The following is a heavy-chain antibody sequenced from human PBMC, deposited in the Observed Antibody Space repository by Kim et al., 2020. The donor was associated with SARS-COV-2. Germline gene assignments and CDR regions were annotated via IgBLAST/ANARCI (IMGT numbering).Heavy chain of an antibody. CDR1: GGSISSYY. CDR2: IYYSGST. Sequence: SETLSLTCTVSGGSISSYYWSWIRQPPGKGLEWIGYIYYSGSTNYNPSLKSRVTISVDTSKNQFSLKLSPVTAADTAVYYCARHKAGLLWFGELFDWFDPWGQGTLVTVSS. CDR3: ARHKAGLLWFGELFDWFDP. D-gene: IGHD3-10*01. J-gene: IGHJ5*02. V-gene: IGHV4-59*08.